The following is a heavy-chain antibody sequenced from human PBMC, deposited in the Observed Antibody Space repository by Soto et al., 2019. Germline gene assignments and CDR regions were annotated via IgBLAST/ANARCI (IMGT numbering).Heavy chain of an antibody. CDR3: ARDNRITIFGVVSRYGMDV. Sequence: QVQLQESGPGLVKSSETLSLTCTVSGGSISSYYWSWIRQPAGKGLEWIGRIYTSGSTNYNPSLKSRVTMSVDTSKNQFSLKLSSVTAADTAVYYCARDNRITIFGVVSRYGMDVWGQGTTVTVSS. CDR2: IYTSGST. V-gene: IGHV4-4*07. CDR1: GGSISSYY. D-gene: IGHD3-3*01. J-gene: IGHJ6*02.